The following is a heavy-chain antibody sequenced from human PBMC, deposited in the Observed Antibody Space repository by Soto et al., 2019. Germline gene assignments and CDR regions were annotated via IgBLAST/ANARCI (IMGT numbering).Heavy chain of an antibody. CDR3: AREDDGRLGIDY. D-gene: IGHD2-8*01. Sequence: QVQVVESGGGVVQPGRSLRLSCAASGFTFSRNGMHWVRQAPGKGLEWVARISYDGTNKYYADSVKGRFTISRDNSQKTLYLPINSLRTEDTAVCYCAREDDGRLGIDYWGQGTLVTVSS. CDR2: ISYDGTNK. CDR1: GFTFSRNG. J-gene: IGHJ4*02. V-gene: IGHV3-30*03.